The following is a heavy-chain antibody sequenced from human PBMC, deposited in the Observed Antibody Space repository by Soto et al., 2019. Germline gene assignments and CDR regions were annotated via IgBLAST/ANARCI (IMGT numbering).Heavy chain of an antibody. Sequence: SSETLSLTCIVSGGSTSRGSYYWGWIRQPPGKGLEWIGTIHYDGSTYYNPSLKSRPTISVDTSKNQLTLRLSSVTAADTAVYYCARGLIAVAGTSNWFDPWGQGTLVTVSS. J-gene: IGHJ5*02. CDR3: ARGLIAVAGTSNWFDP. V-gene: IGHV4-39*01. CDR2: IHYDGST. D-gene: IGHD6-19*01. CDR1: GGSTSRGSYY.